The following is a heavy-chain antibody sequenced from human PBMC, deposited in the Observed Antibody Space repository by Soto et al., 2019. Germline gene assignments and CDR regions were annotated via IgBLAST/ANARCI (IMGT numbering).Heavy chain of an antibody. CDR2: INPISGGT. V-gene: IGHV1-2*02. CDR3: ARDPATAKPEGVDF. CDR1: GYTFSDSY. D-gene: IGHD1-1*01. Sequence: QVQLVQSGAEVRKPGASVKVSCKASGYTFSDSYIHWVRQAPGQGLEWMGWINPISGGTKSAPKFPCGVTMARYTSITTAYMELSRLRSGDTAVYYCARDPATAKPEGVDFWGEGTLVTVSS. J-gene: IGHJ4*02.